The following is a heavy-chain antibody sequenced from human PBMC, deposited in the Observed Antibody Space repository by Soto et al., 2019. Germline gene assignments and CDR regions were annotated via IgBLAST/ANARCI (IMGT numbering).Heavy chain of an antibody. CDR1: GFTFSSYS. V-gene: IGHV3-48*02. CDR3: ARRLPLVVPAANMRRLDYYYGMDV. D-gene: IGHD2-2*01. J-gene: IGHJ6*02. CDR2: ISSSSSTI. Sequence: EVQLVESGGGLVQPGGSLRLSCAASGFTFSSYSMNWVRQAPGKGLEWVSYISSSSSTIYYADSVKGRFTISRDNAKNSLYQQMNSLRDEDTAVYYCARRLPLVVPAANMRRLDYYYGMDVWGQGTTVTVSS.